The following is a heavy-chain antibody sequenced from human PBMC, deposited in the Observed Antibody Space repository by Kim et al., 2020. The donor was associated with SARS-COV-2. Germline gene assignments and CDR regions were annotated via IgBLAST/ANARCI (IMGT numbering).Heavy chain of an antibody. CDR3: AKDMGATVTTSSSGYYYYYYGMDV. D-gene: IGHD4-17*01. J-gene: IGHJ6*02. CDR1: GFTFDDYA. Sequence: GGSLRLSCAASGFTFDDYAMHWVRQAPGKGLEWVSGISWNSGSIGYADSVKGRFTISRDNAKNSLYLQMNSLRAEDTALYYCAKDMGATVTTSSSGYYYYYYGMDVWGQGTTVTVSS. CDR2: ISWNSGSI. V-gene: IGHV3-9*01.